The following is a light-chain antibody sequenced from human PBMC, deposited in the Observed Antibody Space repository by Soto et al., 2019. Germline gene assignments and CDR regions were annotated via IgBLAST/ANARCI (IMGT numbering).Light chain of an antibody. Sequence: DIVMTQSPLSLPVTPGEPASISLRSIQSLLHSNGYNYLDWYLQKPGQSPQLLIYLGSNRASGVPDRFSGSGSGTDFTLSISTVEAGDVGVYYCMQALQAPITFGQGTRLEIK. CDR2: LGS. J-gene: IGKJ5*01. CDR3: MQALQAPIT. CDR1: QSLLHSNGYNY. V-gene: IGKV2-28*01.